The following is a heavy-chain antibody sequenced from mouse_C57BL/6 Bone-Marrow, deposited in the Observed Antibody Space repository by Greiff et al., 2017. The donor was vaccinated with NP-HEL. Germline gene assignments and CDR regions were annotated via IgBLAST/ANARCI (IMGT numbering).Heavy chain of an antibody. V-gene: IGHV1-19*01. CDR1: GYTFTDYY. Sequence: EVQLQQSGPVLVKPGASVKMSCKASGYTFTDYYMNWVKQSHGKSLEWIGVINPYNGGTSYNQEFKGKATLTVDKSSSTAYMELNSLTSEDSAVYYCARGVNYFDYWGQGTTLTVSS. CDR3: ARGVNYFDY. CDR2: INPYNGGT. J-gene: IGHJ2*01. D-gene: IGHD2-1*01.